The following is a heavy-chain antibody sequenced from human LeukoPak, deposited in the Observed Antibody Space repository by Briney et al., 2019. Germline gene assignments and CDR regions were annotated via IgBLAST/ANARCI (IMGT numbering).Heavy chain of an antibody. D-gene: IGHD3-3*01. CDR3: ARPGGDDFWSGYLAGAFDI. Sequence: GESLKISCKGSGSRFTSYWIGWVRQMPGKGLEWMGIIYPGDSDTRYSPSFQGQVTISADKSISTTYLQWSSLKASDTAMYYCARPGGDDFWSGYLAGAFDIWGQGTMVTVSS. V-gene: IGHV5-51*01. CDR1: GSRFTSYW. CDR2: IYPGDSDT. J-gene: IGHJ3*02.